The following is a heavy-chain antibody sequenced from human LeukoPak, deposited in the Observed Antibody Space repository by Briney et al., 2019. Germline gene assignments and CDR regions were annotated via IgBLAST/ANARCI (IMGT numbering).Heavy chain of an antibody. Sequence: GGSLRLSCAASVFTLYDYNKLWVRQAPGKGLEWVSLISWDGGSTYYADSVTGRFTISRDNSKNSLYLQMNSLRTEDTALYYCAKDIIPSGMSGFLDDGGQGTLVTVSS. J-gene: IGHJ4*02. CDR1: VFTLYDYN. V-gene: IGHV3-43*01. D-gene: IGHD3-10*02. CDR2: ISWDGGST. CDR3: AKDIIPSGMSGFLDD.